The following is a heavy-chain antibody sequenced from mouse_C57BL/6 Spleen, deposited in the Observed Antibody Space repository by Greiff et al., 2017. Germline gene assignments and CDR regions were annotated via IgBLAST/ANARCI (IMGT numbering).Heavy chain of an antibody. V-gene: IGHV1-85*01. CDR2: IYPRDGST. CDR3: ARRLYYYGNYVDY. Sequence: VKLVESGPELVKPGASVKLSCKASGYTFTSYDINWVKQRPGQGLEWIGWIYPRDGSTKYNEKFKGKATLTVDTSSSTAYMELHSLTSEDSAVYFCARRLYYYGNYVDYWGQGTTLTVSS. CDR1: GYTFTSYD. D-gene: IGHD2-1*01. J-gene: IGHJ2*01.